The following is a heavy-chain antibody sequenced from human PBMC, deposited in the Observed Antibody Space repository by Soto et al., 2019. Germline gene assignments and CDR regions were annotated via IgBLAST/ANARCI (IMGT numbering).Heavy chain of an antibody. Sequence: VQLMESGGGLVQPGGSLRLSCAASGFTVGNKYMTWVRQAPGKGPEWVSVIYSGGSTFYADSVKGRFTISRDNSKNTVYLQMNSLRVEDTAVYYCARDQGGYAFDIWGQGTMVTVSS. D-gene: IGHD3-16*01. CDR1: GFTVGNKY. V-gene: IGHV3-66*01. J-gene: IGHJ3*02. CDR2: IYSGGST. CDR3: ARDQGGYAFDI.